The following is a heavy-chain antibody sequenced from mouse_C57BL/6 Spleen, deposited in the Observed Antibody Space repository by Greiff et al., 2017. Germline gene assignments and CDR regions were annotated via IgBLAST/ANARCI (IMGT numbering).Heavy chain of an antibody. D-gene: IGHD1-1*01. CDR1: GYAFTNYL. V-gene: IGHV1-54*01. CDR3: ARSSYYGSNDFDY. J-gene: IGHJ2*01. Sequence: QVQLQQSGAELVRPGTSVKVSCKASGYAFTNYLIEWVKQRPGQGLEWIGVINPGSGGTNYNEKFKGKATLTADKSSSTAYMQLSSLTSEDSAVYFCARSSYYGSNDFDYWGQGTTLTVSS. CDR2: INPGSGGT.